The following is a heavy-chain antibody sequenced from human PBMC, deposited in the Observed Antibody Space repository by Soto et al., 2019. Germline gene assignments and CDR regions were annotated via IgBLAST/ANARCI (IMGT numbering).Heavy chain of an antibody. CDR1: GFTLNYYA. D-gene: IGHD6-13*01. Sequence: EVQLLESGRGLVQPGGSLRLSCAASGFTLNYYAINWVRQAPGKGLEWVSAITSTGDTYYVDSVKGRFTISRDNSKNTLYLQMNSLRAEDTAVYYCAKEIAASATLWLDPWGQGTLVTVSS. CDR3: AKEIAASATLWLDP. J-gene: IGHJ5*02. V-gene: IGHV3-23*01. CDR2: ITSTGDT.